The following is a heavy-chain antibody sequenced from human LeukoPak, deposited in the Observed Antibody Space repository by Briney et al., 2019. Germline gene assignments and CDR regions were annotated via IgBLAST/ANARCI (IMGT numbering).Heavy chain of an antibody. V-gene: IGHV3-23*01. CDR2: ISGSGGST. Sequence: GGSLRLSCAASGFTFSSYAMSWVRQAPGKGLEWVSAISGSGGSTYYADSVKGRFTISRDNSKNTLYRQMNSLRAEDTAVYYCAKDLEEAVAGTWDYWGQGTLVTVSS. CDR1: GFTFSSYA. J-gene: IGHJ4*02. CDR3: AKDLEEAVAGTWDY. D-gene: IGHD6-19*01.